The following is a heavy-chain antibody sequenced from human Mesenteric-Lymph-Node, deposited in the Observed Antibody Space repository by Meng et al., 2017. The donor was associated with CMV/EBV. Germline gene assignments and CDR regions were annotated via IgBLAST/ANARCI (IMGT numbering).Heavy chain of an antibody. J-gene: IGHJ4*02. Sequence: GGSVSSTSYYWSWIRQPPGKGLEWIGYVYYSGSTNYNPSLRSRVTISLDPSKNQFSLKVSSVTAADTAVYFCAREACSGGYCYLDYWGQGTLVTVSS. CDR3: AREACSGGYCYLDY. CDR2: VYYSGST. CDR1: GGSVSSTSYY. D-gene: IGHD2-15*01. V-gene: IGHV4-61*01.